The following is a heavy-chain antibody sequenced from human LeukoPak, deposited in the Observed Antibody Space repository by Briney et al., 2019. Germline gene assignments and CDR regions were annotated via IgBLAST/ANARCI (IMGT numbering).Heavy chain of an antibody. D-gene: IGHD6-6*01. CDR2: ISYDGSNK. CDR1: GFTFSSYA. CDR3: ARDEAQEGEQLVEDY. J-gene: IGHJ4*02. Sequence: GGSLRLSCAASGFTFSSYAMHWVRQAPGKGLEWVAVISYDGSNKYYADSVKGRFTISRDNSKNTLYLQMNSLRAEDTAVYYCARDEAQEGEQLVEDYWGQGTLVTVSS. V-gene: IGHV3-30-3*01.